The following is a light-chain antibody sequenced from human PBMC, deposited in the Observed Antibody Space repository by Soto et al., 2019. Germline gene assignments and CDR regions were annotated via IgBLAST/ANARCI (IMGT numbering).Light chain of an antibody. CDR1: QSVISHY. CDR2: GAS. Sequence: EIVLTQSPGTLSLSPGERATLSCRARQSVISHYLAWYQQKPGQAPRLLIYGASSRATGIPDRFSGSGSGTDFTLTISRLEPEDFEVYYCQQYHTSPGTFGQGTKLEIK. J-gene: IGKJ2*01. CDR3: QQYHTSPGT. V-gene: IGKV3-20*01.